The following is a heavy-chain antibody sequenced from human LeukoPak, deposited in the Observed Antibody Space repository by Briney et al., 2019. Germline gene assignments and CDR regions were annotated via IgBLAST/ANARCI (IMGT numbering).Heavy chain of an antibody. J-gene: IGHJ5*02. V-gene: IGHV3-23*01. Sequence: LTGGSLRLSCAASGFTFSTYAPSWVRQAPGKGLEWVSSISGSAGGTYYADSVKGRFTISRDNSKNTLYLQMHSLRAEDTAVYYCANNWVASSWFNWFDPWGQGTLVAVSS. CDR2: ISGSAGGT. CDR1: GFTFSTYA. D-gene: IGHD6-13*01. CDR3: ANNWVASSWFNWFDP.